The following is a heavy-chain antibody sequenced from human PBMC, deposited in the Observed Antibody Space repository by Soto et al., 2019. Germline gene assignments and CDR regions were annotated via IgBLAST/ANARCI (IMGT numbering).Heavy chain of an antibody. V-gene: IGHV1-3*01. J-gene: IGHJ3*02. CDR1: GYTFTSYA. D-gene: IGHD6-19*01. CDR2: INAGNGNT. CDR3: ARDRYWMRKQWLAHTDAFDI. Sequence: ASVKVSCKASGYTFTSYAMHWVRQAPGQRLEWMGWINAGNGNTKYSQKFQGRVTITRDTSASTAYMELSSLRSEDTAVYYCARDRYWMRKQWLAHTDAFDIWGQGTMVTVSS.